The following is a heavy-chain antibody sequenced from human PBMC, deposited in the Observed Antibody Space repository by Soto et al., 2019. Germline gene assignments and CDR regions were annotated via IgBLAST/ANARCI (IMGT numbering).Heavy chain of an antibody. Sequence: QVQLVQSGAEVKKPGASVKVSCKASGYTFTSYGISWVRQAPGQGLEWMGWISAYNGNTNYAQKLQGRVTMTTDTSTRTAYMELRSLRTDDTAVYYCARDPYRSSWIFGYAFDIWSQGTMVTVSS. CDR1: GYTFTSYG. V-gene: IGHV1-18*04. D-gene: IGHD6-13*01. CDR2: ISAYNGNT. CDR3: ARDPYRSSWIFGYAFDI. J-gene: IGHJ3*02.